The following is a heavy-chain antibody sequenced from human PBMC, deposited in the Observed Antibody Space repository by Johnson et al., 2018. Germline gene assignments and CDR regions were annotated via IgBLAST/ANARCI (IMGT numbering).Heavy chain of an antibody. CDR2: IYSGGRT. CDR3: VRGLVRPFYYMDV. J-gene: IGHJ6*04. D-gene: IGHD3-10*01. V-gene: IGHV3-53*02. CDR1: GFIVTSNY. Sequence: EVQLLETGGGLIRPGGSLRLSCAASGFIVTSNYVNWVRQAPGKGLEWVSVIYSGGRTDYAGSVKGRVTLSRDISKNTVYLQMNSLGVDDPAVYYCVRGLVRPFYYMDVWGKGTTVTVA.